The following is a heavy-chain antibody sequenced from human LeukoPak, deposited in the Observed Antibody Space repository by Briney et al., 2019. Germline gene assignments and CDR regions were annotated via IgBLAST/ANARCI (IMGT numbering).Heavy chain of an antibody. CDR3: ARAGRNYWYYFDY. CDR2: ISSSGSTI. CDR1: RFTFSDYY. V-gene: IGHV3-11*01. D-gene: IGHD1-7*01. J-gene: IGHJ4*02. Sequence: PGGSLRLSCAASRFTFSDYYMSWIRQAPGKGLEWVSYISSSGSTIYYADSVKGRFTTSRDNAKNSLYLQMNSLRAEDTAVYYCARAGRNYWYYFDYWGQGTLVTVSS.